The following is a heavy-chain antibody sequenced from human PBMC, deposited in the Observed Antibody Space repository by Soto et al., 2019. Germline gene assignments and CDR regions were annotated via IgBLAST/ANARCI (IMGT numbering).Heavy chain of an antibody. CDR3: ARAQSLRFLEWLFVDP. J-gene: IGHJ5*02. D-gene: IGHD3-3*01. CDR1: GGSISSYY. Sequence: PSETLSLTCTVSGGSISSYYRSWIRQPPGKGLEWIGYIYYSGSTNYNPSLKSRVTISVDTSKNQFSLKLSSVTAADTAVYYCARAQSLRFLEWLFVDPWGQGTLVTVSS. CDR2: IYYSGST. V-gene: IGHV4-59*01.